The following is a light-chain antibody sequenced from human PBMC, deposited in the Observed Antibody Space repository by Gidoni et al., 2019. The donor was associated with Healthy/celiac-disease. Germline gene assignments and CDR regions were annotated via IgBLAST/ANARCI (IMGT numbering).Light chain of an antibody. V-gene: IGKV1-8*01. J-gene: IGKJ1*01. CDR3: QQYYSYPWT. CDR1: QGISSY. CDR2: AAS. Sequence: AIRMTQSPSSFSASTGDRVTITCRASQGISSYLAWYQQKPGKAPKLLIYAASTLQSGVPSRFSGSVSVTDFTLTISCLQSEDFATYYCQQYYSYPWTFXXXTKVEIK.